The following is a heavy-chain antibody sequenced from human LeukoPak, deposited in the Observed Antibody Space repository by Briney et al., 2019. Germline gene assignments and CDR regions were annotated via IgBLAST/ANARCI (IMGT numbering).Heavy chain of an antibody. D-gene: IGHD3-22*01. J-gene: IGHJ5*01. CDR3: AKDYYDSSEGWFDS. CDR1: GGAIIPFY. V-gene: IGHV4-4*07. CDR2: IYSSGST. Sequence: SETLSLTCSVSGGAIIPFYWNWIRQPAGKGLEWIGRIYSSGSTKYNPSLKSRVTMSVDTSKNQFSLKLSSVTAADTAVYYCAKDYYDSSEGWFDSWGQGTLVTVSS.